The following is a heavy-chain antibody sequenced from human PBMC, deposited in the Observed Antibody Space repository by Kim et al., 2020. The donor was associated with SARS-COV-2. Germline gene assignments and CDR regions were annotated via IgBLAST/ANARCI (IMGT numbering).Heavy chain of an antibody. J-gene: IGHJ5*02. CDR1: GFSYG. CDR2: IYYDGSNK. D-gene: IGHD3-10*01. CDR3: ARVRYGSGSYYRGGLDL. V-gene: IGHV3-33*01. Sequence: GGSLRLSCAASGFSYGIQWVRQAPGKGLEWVAVIYYDGSNKYYGESVKGRFTISRDNSKNTVYLQMNSLRVEDTAVYYCARVRYGSGSYYRGGLDLWGQGTQVAVSS.